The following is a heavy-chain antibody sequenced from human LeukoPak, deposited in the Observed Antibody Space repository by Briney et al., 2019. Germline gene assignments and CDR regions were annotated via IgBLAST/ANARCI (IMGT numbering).Heavy chain of an antibody. CDR3: GRVSRSRGSGYTSGVLY. Sequence: PGESLKISCKGSGYSYANFWIGWVRQMPGKGLEWMGIIYPGDSDTRYSPSFRGQVAISVDESSRAAHLQWSGLAASYTAMYYWGRVSRSRGSGYTSGVLYWGQGPLVTVSS. CDR1: GYSYANFW. D-gene: IGHD5-12*01. J-gene: IGHJ4*02. CDR2: IYPGDSDT. V-gene: IGHV5-51*01.